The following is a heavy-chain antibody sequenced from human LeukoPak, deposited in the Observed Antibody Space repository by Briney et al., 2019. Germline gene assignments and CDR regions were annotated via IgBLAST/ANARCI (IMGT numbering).Heavy chain of an antibody. CDR1: GCTFTSYG. CDR3: AITYDSSAISAY. V-gene: IGHV1-18*01. CDR2: ISAYNGNT. D-gene: IGHD3-22*01. J-gene: IGHJ4*02. Sequence: ASVKVSCKASGCTFTSYGISWVRQAPGQGLEWMGWISAYNGNTNYAQKLQGRVTMTTDTSTSTAYMELRSLRSDDTAMYYCAITYDSSAISAYWGQGTLVTVSS.